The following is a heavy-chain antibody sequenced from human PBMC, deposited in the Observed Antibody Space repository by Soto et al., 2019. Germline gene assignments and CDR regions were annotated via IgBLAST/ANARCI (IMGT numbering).Heavy chain of an antibody. Sequence: QVQLVESGGGVVQPGRSLRLSCAASGFTFSSYAMHWVRQAPGKGLEWVAVISYDGSNKYYADSVKGRFTISRDNSKNTLYLQMNSLRAEDTAVYYSARAGGYDYGVDYWGQGTLVTVSS. CDR1: GFTFSSYA. CDR2: ISYDGSNK. J-gene: IGHJ4*02. CDR3: ARAGGYDYGVDY. V-gene: IGHV3-30-3*01. D-gene: IGHD5-12*01.